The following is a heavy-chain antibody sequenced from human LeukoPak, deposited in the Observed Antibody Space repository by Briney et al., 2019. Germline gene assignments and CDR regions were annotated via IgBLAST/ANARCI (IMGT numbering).Heavy chain of an antibody. Sequence: GGSLRLSCAASGFTFSSYWMSWVRQAPGKGLEWVANIKQDGSEKYYVDSVKGRFTISRDNAKNSLYLQMNSLRAEDTAVYYCARDHRKPEYYYDSSGYSDYFDYWGQGTLVTVSS. D-gene: IGHD3-22*01. J-gene: IGHJ4*02. CDR3: ARDHRKPEYYYDSSGYSDYFDY. V-gene: IGHV3-7*01. CDR2: IKQDGSEK. CDR1: GFTFSSYW.